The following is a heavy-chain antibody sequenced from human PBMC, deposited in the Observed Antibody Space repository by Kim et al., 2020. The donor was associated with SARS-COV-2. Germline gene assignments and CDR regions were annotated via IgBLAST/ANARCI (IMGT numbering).Heavy chain of an antibody. Sequence: SETLSLTCAVYGGSFSGYYWSWIRQPPGKGLEWIGEINHSGSTNYNPSLKSRVTISVDTSKNQFSLKLSSVTAADTAVYYCARDSPFGAAAGPFPNWGQGTLVTVSS. CDR3: ARDSPFGAAAGPFPN. J-gene: IGHJ4*02. D-gene: IGHD6-13*01. CDR2: INHSGST. CDR1: GGSFSGYY. V-gene: IGHV4-34*01.